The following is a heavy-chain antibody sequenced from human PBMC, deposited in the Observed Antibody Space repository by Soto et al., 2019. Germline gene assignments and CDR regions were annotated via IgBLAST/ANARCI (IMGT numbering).Heavy chain of an antibody. CDR3: ASVGIAVAGTIDYYYGMDV. Sequence: PSETLSLTCTVSCGSVSSGSYYWSWIRQPPGKGLEWIGYIYYSGSTNYNPSLKSRVTISVDTSKNQFSLKLSSVTAADTAVYYCASVGIAVAGTIDYYYGMDVWGQGTTVTVS. V-gene: IGHV4-61*01. CDR1: CGSVSSGSYY. D-gene: IGHD6-19*01. J-gene: IGHJ6*02. CDR2: IYYSGST.